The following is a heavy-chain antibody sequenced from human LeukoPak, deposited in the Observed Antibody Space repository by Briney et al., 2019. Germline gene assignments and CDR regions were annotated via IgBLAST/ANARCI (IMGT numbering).Heavy chain of an antibody. J-gene: IGHJ1*01. V-gene: IGHV3-21*01. CDR1: GFTFSSYS. CDR2: ISSSSTYI. D-gene: IGHD4-23*01. CDR3: ARESRSVVTRYFQH. Sequence: KTGGSLRLSCAASGFTFSSYSMNWVRQAPGKGLEWVSSISSSSTYIYYADSVKGRFTISRDNAKNSLYLQMNSLRADDTAISYCARESRSVVTRYFQHWGQGTLVTVSS.